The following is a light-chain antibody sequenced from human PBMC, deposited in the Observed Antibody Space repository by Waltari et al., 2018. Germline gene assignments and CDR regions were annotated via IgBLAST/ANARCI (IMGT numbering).Light chain of an antibody. J-gene: IGLJ3*02. V-gene: IGLV1-44*01. CDR2: RHN. Sequence: QSVLTQPPSASGTPGQRVTISCSGSSSNIGSNTVNWYQQLPGTAPKLLIYRHNPRPSGVPDRFAGSKSGTSASLAISGLQSEDEADYYCAAWDDSLNGPVFGGGTKLTVL. CDR1: SSNIGSNT. CDR3: AAWDDSLNGPV.